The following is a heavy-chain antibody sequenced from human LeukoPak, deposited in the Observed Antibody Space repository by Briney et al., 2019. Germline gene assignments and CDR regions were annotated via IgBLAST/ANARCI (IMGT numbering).Heavy chain of an antibody. V-gene: IGHV3-21*01. CDR1: GFTFSSYS. J-gene: IGHJ4*02. CDR3: ARAYSGYGSLVDS. Sequence: PGGSLRLSCAASGFTFSSYSMNWVRQAPGKGLEWVSSISSSSSYTYYADSVKGRFAISRDNAKNSPYLQMNSLRAEDTAVYYCARAYSGYGSLVDSWGQGTLLTVSS. CDR2: ISSSSSYT. D-gene: IGHD5-12*01.